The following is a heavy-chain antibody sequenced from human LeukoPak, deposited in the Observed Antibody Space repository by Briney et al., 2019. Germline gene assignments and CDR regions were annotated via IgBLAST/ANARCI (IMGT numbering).Heavy chain of an antibody. Sequence: GGSLRLSCAASGFTFSSYGMHWVRQAPGKGLEWVAVISYDGSNKYYADSVKGRFTISRDNSKSTLYLQMNSLRAEDTVVYYCAKDRGSRYYFDYWGQGTLVTVSS. CDR2: ISYDGSNK. J-gene: IGHJ4*02. CDR3: AKDRGSRYYFDY. V-gene: IGHV3-30*18. CDR1: GFTFSSYG.